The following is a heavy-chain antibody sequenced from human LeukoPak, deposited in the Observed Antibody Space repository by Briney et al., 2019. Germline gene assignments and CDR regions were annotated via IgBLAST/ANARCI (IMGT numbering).Heavy chain of an antibody. CDR1: GFTFCSFS. CDR3: ARDFIGGIYFDD. V-gene: IGHV3-48*01. Sequence: GGSLSLSCAASGFTFCSFSLNWVRQAPEKGLEWVSYISSGSSTLYYAASMKGRFTISRDHAKNSPFLQVHSLRVEDTAFLYVARDFIGGIYFDDWSQGTLGTVTS. D-gene: IGHD2-15*01. J-gene: IGHJ4*02. CDR2: ISSGSSTL.